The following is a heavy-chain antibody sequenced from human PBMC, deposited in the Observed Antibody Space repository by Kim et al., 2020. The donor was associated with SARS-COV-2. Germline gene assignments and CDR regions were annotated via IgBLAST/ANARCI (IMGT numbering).Heavy chain of an antibody. D-gene: IGHD3-10*01. J-gene: IGHJ4*02. CDR2: ISSSSSTI. CDR3: AREPVMWFGELSMDY. Sequence: GGSLRLSCAASGFTFSSYSMNWVRQAPGKGLEWVSYISSSSSTIYYADSVKGRFTISRDNAKNSLYLQMNSLRDEDTAVYYCAREPVMWFGELSMDYWGQGTLVTVSS. CDR1: GFTFSSYS. V-gene: IGHV3-48*02.